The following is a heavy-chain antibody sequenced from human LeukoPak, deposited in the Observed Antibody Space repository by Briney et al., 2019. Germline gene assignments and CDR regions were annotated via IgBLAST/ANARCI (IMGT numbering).Heavy chain of an antibody. CDR1: GYTFTSYD. D-gene: IGHD5-12*01. Sequence: ASVKVSCKASGYTFTSYDINWVRQATGQGLDWMGWMNPNSGNTGYAQKFQGRVTMTRNTSISTAYMELSSLRSEDTAVYYCARGLRFAGGRTYYFDSWGPGTLVTASS. CDR2: MNPNSGNT. J-gene: IGHJ4*02. V-gene: IGHV1-8*01. CDR3: ARGLRFAGGRTYYFDS.